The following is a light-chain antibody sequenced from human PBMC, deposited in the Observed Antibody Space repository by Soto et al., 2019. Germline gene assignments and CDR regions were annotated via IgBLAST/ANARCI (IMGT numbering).Light chain of an antibody. CDR2: DAS. CDR1: QSTSGW. V-gene: IGKV1-5*01. CDR3: LQDYNYPWT. J-gene: IGKJ1*01. Sequence: DIQMPQSPSTVSASVGDRVTITCRASQSTSGWLAWYQQKPGKAPNVLIHDASSLESGVPSRFSGSGSGTEFTLTISSLQPDDSATYYCLQDYNYPWTFGQGTKVDIK.